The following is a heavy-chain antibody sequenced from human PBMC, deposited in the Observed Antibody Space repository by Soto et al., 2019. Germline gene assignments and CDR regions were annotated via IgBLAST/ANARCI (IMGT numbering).Heavy chain of an antibody. CDR1: GCSISSYY. CDR2: IYTSGST. J-gene: IGHJ4*02. CDR3: ARALRVATKYYFDY. V-gene: IGHV4-4*07. Sequence: SETLSLPCPVSGCSISSYYWSWIRQPAGKGLEWIGRIYTSGSTNYNPSLKSRVTMSVDTSKNQFSLKLSSVTAADTAVYYCARALRVATKYYFDYWGQGTLVTVSS. D-gene: IGHD5-12*01.